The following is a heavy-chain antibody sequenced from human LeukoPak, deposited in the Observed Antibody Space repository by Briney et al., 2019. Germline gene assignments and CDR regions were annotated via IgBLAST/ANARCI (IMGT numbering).Heavy chain of an antibody. Sequence: PSETLSLTCAVYGGSFSGYYWSWIRQPPGKGLEWIGEINHSGSTNYNPSLKSRVTISVDTSKNQFSLKLSSVTAADTAVYYCARYYYDSSGYYESWGQGTLVTVSS. J-gene: IGHJ4*02. V-gene: IGHV4-34*01. CDR2: INHSGST. CDR1: GGSFSGYY. CDR3: ARYYYDSSGYYES. D-gene: IGHD3-22*01.